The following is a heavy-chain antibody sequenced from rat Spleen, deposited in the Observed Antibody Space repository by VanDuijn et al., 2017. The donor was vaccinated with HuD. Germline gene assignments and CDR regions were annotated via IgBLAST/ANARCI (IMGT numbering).Heavy chain of an antibody. CDR2: INYDGISS. CDR1: GFIFSDYY. J-gene: IGHJ2*01. CDR3: ASRDY. Sequence: EVQLVESDGGLVQPGRSLKLSCAASGFIFSDYYMAWVRQAPTKGLEWVATINYDGISSYYRDSVKDRFTISRDNAKSTLYLQMDSLRSEDTATYYCASRDYWGQGVMVTVSS. V-gene: IGHV5-29*01.